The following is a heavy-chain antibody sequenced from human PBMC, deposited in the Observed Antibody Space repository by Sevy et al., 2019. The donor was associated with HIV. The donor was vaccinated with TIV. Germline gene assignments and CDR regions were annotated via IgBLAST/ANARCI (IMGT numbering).Heavy chain of an antibody. D-gene: IGHD2-2*01. CDR3: ARADLDSTTFFYYYGLDV. CDR1: GYSLNGYD. Sequence: ASVKVSCKASGYSLNGYDINWVRQATGQGLEWMGWMNPDSGRRGYAPKFQGRVTMTTDTSKGTAYMELRGLRSDDSAVYYCARADLDSTTFFYYYGLDVWGQGTTVTVSS. J-gene: IGHJ6*02. V-gene: IGHV1-8*01. CDR2: MNPDSGRR.